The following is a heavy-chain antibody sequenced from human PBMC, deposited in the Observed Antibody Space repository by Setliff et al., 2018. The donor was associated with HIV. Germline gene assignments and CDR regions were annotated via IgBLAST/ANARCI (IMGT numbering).Heavy chain of an antibody. Sequence: ASVKVSCKASGFTFTDYYMHWVRQAPGQGLEWMGWINPKSGGTNSALKFQGRVTMTRDTSISTAYMELSRLRADDTAVYYCARDGGGPGDYYYYYMDVWAKRDHGHRLL. J-gene: IGHJ6*03. CDR1: GFTFTDYY. CDR2: INPKSGGT. D-gene: IGHD3-16*01. CDR3: ARDGGGPGDYYYYYMDV. V-gene: IGHV1-2*02.